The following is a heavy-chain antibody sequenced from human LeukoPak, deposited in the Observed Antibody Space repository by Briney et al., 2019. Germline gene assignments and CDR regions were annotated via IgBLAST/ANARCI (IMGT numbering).Heavy chain of an antibody. D-gene: IGHD5-12*01. J-gene: IGHJ2*01. Sequence: PGGSLRLSCAASGFTVSSNYMSWVRQAPGKGLEWVSVIYSGGSTYYADSVKGRFTISRDNSKNTLYLQMNSLRAEDTAVYYCARRNIVATIKGNWYFDLWGRGTLVTVSS. V-gene: IGHV3-66*04. CDR3: ARRNIVATIKGNWYFDL. CDR1: GFTVSSNY. CDR2: IYSGGST.